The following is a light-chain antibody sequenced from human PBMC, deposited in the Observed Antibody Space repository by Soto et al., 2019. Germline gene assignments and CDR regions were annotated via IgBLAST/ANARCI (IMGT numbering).Light chain of an antibody. CDR2: DAS. CDR1: QSVSTY. CDR3: QQRNSWPPIT. Sequence: EIVLTQSPVTLSLSPGEIATLSCRASQSVSTYLAWYQVKPGQAPRLLIYDASSRASGVPARFSGSGSGTEFTLTISSLEPEDFALYYCQQRNSWPPITFGQGTRLEIK. J-gene: IGKJ5*01. V-gene: IGKV3-11*01.